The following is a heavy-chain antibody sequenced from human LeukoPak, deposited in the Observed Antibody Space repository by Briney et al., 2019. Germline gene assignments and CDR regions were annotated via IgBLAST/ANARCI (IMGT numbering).Heavy chain of an antibody. CDR2: INPNSGGT. D-gene: IGHD5-12*01. Sequence: ASVKVSCKASGYTFTGYYMHWVRQAPGRGLEWMGWINPNSGGTNYAQKFQGRVTMTRDTSISTAYMELSRLRSDDTAVYYCASLDIVATIGTFDIWGQGTMVTVSS. CDR3: ASLDIVATIGTFDI. CDR1: GYTFTGYY. V-gene: IGHV1-2*02. J-gene: IGHJ3*02.